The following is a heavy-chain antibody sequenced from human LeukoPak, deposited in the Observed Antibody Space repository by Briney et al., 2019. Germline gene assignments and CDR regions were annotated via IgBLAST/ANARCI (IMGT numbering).Heavy chain of an antibody. CDR1: GFTFSSYW. Sequence: PGGSLRLSCAASGFTFSSYWIHWVRQAPGKGLVWVSRINTDGSSTNYADSVKGRFTISRDNSKNTLYLQMNSLRAEDTAVYYCAREARLKSTNGVPRPELDYWGQGTLVTVSS. CDR3: AREARLKSTNGVPRPELDY. V-gene: IGHV3-74*01. CDR2: INTDGSST. J-gene: IGHJ4*02. D-gene: IGHD2-8*01.